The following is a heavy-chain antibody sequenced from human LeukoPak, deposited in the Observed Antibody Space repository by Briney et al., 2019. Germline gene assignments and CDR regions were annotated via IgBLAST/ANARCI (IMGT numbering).Heavy chain of an antibody. CDR2: IESSSSPI. D-gene: IGHD1-14*01. CDR1: GFTFSSSN. CDR3: ARDEMGNPPPEY. V-gene: IGHV3-48*01. J-gene: IGHJ4*02. Sequence: GGSLRLSCAASGFTFSSSNMNWVRQAPGKGLEWVSYIESSSSPIYYTDSVKGRFTISRDNAKNSLYLQMNSLRAEDTAVYYCARDEMGNPPPEYLGQGTLVTGSS.